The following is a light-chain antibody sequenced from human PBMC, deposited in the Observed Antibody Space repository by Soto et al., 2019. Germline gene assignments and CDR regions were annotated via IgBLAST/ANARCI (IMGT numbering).Light chain of an antibody. J-gene: IGKJ2*01. Sequence: EIVLTQSPGTLSLSPGERATLSCRASQSVSSSYLAWYQQKPGQAPRLLIYGASSRATGIPDRFSGSGSGTDFTLTSSRLEPHDFAVYYYQQYGSSPITFGQGTKLEIK. V-gene: IGKV3-20*01. CDR1: QSVSSSY. CDR2: GAS. CDR3: QQYGSSPIT.